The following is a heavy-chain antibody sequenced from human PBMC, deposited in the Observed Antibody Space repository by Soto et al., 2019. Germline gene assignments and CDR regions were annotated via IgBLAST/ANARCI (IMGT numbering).Heavy chain of an antibody. CDR1: GFTLSSYW. CDR3: ARKYGRRYSPRYYAMDV. J-gene: IGHJ6*02. V-gene: IGHV3-7*05. D-gene: IGHD6-6*01. Sequence: EVQLVESGGGLVQPGGSLRLSCAASGFTLSSYWMSWVRQAPGKGLEWVANIKQDGSEKYYVDSVKGRFTISRDTAKSSLYLQLNSLRAEDTAVYYCARKYGRRYSPRYYAMDVWGQGNTVTVSS. CDR2: IKQDGSEK.